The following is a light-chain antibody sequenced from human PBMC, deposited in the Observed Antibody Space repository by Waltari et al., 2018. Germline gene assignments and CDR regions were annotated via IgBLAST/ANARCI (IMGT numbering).Light chain of an antibody. Sequence: QSVLTQPPSASGTPGQTVSISGSGGSSNIAVNTVNWYQQLPGMAPKLLINGNNQRPSGVPDRFSGSKSGTSASLAISGLQSEDEADYYCAAWDDSLYGRVFGGGTKLTVL. V-gene: IGLV1-44*01. J-gene: IGLJ2*01. CDR3: AAWDDSLYGRV. CDR1: SSNIAVNT. CDR2: GNN.